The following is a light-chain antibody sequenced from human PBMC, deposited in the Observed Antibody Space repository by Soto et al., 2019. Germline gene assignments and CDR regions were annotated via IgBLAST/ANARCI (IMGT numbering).Light chain of an antibody. V-gene: IGKV3-15*01. CDR1: XSVSSN. Sequence: EIVMTQSPATLSVSPGERATLSCRAXXSVSSNLAWYQQTPGQAPRLLIYDASTRATGIPARFSGSGSGTEFTLTISSLQSEDFAVYYCQHYNNWPLTFGGGTKVEIK. CDR3: QHYNNWPLT. J-gene: IGKJ4*01. CDR2: DAS.